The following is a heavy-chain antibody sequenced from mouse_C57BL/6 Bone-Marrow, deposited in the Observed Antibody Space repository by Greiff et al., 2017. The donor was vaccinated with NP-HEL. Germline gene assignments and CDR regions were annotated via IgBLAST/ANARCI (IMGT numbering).Heavy chain of an antibody. CDR1: GFSLTSYG. J-gene: IGHJ4*01. D-gene: IGHD2-2*01. CDR2: VWSDGST. Sequence: QVQLKESGPGLVAPSQSLSITCTVSGFSLTSYGVHWVRQPPGKGLEWLVVVWSDGSTTYNSARKSRLSISKHNSKSQVFLTMNSLQTDDTATYYCARHLYGYDYAMDDWGQGTSVTVSS. V-gene: IGHV2-6-1*01. CDR3: ARHLYGYDYAMDD.